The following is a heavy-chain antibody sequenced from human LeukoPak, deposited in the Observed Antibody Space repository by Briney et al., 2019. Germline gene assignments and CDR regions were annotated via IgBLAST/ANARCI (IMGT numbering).Heavy chain of an antibody. V-gene: IGHV1-46*01. CDR2: INPSGGST. CDR3: ARTRLQGGGGDY. D-gene: IGHD4-11*01. J-gene: IGHJ4*02. Sequence: GASVKVSCKASGYTFTSYYMHWVRQAPGQGLEWMGIINPSGGSTSYAQKFQGRVTMTRDTSISTAYMELSRLRSDDTAVYYCARTRLQGGGGDYWGQGTLVTVSS. CDR1: GYTFTSYY.